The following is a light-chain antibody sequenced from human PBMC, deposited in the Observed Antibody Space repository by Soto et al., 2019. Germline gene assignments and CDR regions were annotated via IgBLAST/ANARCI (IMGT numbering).Light chain of an antibody. J-gene: IGKJ1*01. CDR2: ATS. V-gene: IGKV1-33*01. CDR3: QQYSYFPST. CDR1: QGISNY. Sequence: SPSFLSASVGDTVTITCPASQGISNYLTWYQQKPGKAPHLLIQATSNLQSGVPSRFSGSGSGTDFIFSISSLQPEDIATYYCQQYSYFPSTFGQGTKVDIK.